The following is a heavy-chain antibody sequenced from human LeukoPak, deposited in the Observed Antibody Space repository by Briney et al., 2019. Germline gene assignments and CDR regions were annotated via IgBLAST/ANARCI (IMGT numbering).Heavy chain of an antibody. CDR1: GYTFTAYY. CDR3: ARGITIGGALVDNYFDY. J-gene: IGHJ4*02. Sequence: GASVKVSCKASGYTFTAYYMHWVRQAPGQGLEWMGWINPKSGGTNYAQKFQGRVTMTRDTSVSTAYMELSRLRSDDTAVYYCARGITIGGALVDNYFDYWGQGTPVIVSS. V-gene: IGHV1-2*02. D-gene: IGHD3-16*02. CDR2: INPKSGGT.